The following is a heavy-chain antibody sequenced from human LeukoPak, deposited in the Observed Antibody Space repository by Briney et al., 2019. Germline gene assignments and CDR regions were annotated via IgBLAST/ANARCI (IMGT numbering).Heavy chain of an antibody. CDR1: GFTVSSNY. Sequence: GGSLRLSCAASGFTVSSNYMSWVRQAPGKGLEWVSAISGSGGSTYYADSVKGRFTISRDNSKNTLYLQMNSLRAEDTAVYYCAKDGGEAYGYWGQGTLVTVSS. CDR2: ISGSGGST. D-gene: IGHD3-16*01. CDR3: AKDGGEAYGY. J-gene: IGHJ4*02. V-gene: IGHV3-23*01.